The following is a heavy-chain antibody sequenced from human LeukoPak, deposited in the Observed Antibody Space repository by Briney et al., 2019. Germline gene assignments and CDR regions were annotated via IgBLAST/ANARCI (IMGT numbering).Heavy chain of an antibody. Sequence: ASVKVSCKASGYTFTDYFILWVRQSPGQGLEWMGWINPYSGATNYAQKLQGRVTMTTDTSTTTAYMELRSLRSDDSAVYYCARGSSYGFSMGYWGQGTLVTVSS. J-gene: IGHJ4*02. D-gene: IGHD5-18*01. V-gene: IGHV1-18*04. CDR3: ARGSSYGFSMGY. CDR2: INPYSGAT. CDR1: GYTFTDYF.